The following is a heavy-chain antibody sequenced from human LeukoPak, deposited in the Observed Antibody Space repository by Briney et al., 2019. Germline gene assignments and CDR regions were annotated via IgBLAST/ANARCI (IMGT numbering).Heavy chain of an antibody. Sequence: GGSLRLSCEASGFTFGTYGMTWVRQAPGKGLEWVSGITGSSTWTYYADSVRGRFTISRDNSKNTPHLQMNNLTADDTAIYYCARELVSLGTGYFDLWGRGTLVTVSS. J-gene: IGHJ2*01. D-gene: IGHD7-27*01. CDR1: GFTFGTYG. CDR3: ARELVSLGTGYFDL. CDR2: ITGSSTWT. V-gene: IGHV3-23*01.